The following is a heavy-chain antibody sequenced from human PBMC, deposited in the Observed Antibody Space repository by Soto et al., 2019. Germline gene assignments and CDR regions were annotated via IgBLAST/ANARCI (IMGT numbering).Heavy chain of an antibody. CDR2: IYYSGST. CDR1: GGSISSSSYY. V-gene: IGHV4-39*01. J-gene: IGHJ4*02. D-gene: IGHD4-17*01. Sequence: QLQLQESGPGLVKPSETLSLTCTVSGGSISSSSYYWGWIRQPPGKGLEWIGSIYYSGSTYYNPSLKSRVTISVDTSKNQFSLKLSSVTAADTAVYYCARQVTTGYYFDYWGQGTLVTVSS. CDR3: ARQVTTGYYFDY.